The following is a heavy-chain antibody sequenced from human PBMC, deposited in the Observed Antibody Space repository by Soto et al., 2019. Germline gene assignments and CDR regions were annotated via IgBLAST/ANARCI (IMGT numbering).Heavy chain of an antibody. CDR1: GFSFSVFA. CDR3: AKDLRYSSSWYSLGS. Sequence: EVQLLESGGASAQPGESLRLSCVGSGFSFSVFAMSWVRQAPGKGLEWVSAISGGGGSTFFADSVRGRFSISRDNSRDTVYLHMDNLSVEDTAIYYCAKDLRYSSSWYSLGSWGQGTLVTVSS. CDR2: ISGGGGST. D-gene: IGHD6-13*01. J-gene: IGHJ4*02. V-gene: IGHV3-23*01.